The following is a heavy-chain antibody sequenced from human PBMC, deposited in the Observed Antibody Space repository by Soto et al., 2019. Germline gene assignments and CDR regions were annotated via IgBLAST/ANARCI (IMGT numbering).Heavy chain of an antibody. CDR3: VRVSDEYSSSFDY. CDR2: IKQDGSEK. D-gene: IGHD6-6*01. CDR1: GFTFSSYW. J-gene: IGHJ4*02. V-gene: IGHV3-7*01. Sequence: GGSLRLSCAASGFTFSSYWMSWVRQAPGKGLEWVANIKQDGSEKYYVDSVKGRFTISRDNAKNSLYLQMNSLRAEDTAVYYCVRVSDEYSSSFDYWGQGTLVTVSS.